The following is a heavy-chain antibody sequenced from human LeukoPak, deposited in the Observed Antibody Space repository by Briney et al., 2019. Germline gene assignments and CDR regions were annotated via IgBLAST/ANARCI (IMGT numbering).Heavy chain of an antibody. CDR2: IYHSGST. D-gene: IGHD6-13*01. V-gene: IGHV4-39*01. Sequence: SETLSLTCTVSGDSISSGSYYWGWIRQPPGKGLEWIGNIYHSGSTYYTPSLESRVTMSVDTSKNQFSLKLSSVTAADTAVYYCARSPSSTWHFDYWGQGTRVTVSS. J-gene: IGHJ4*02. CDR1: GDSISSGSYY. CDR3: ARSPSSTWHFDY.